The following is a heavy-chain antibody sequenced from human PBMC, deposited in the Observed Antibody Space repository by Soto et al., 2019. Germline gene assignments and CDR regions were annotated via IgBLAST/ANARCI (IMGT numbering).Heavy chain of an antibody. D-gene: IGHD1-26*01. CDR1: GFTFSSYW. CDR2: INSDGSST. Sequence: GGSLRLSWAASGFTFSSYWMHWGRQAPGKGLVWVSRINSDGSSTSYADSVKGRFTISRDNAKNTLYLQMNSLRAEDTAVYYCARDHSGTIVEHWGQGTLVTVSS. V-gene: IGHV3-74*01. J-gene: IGHJ1*01. CDR3: ARDHSGTIVEH.